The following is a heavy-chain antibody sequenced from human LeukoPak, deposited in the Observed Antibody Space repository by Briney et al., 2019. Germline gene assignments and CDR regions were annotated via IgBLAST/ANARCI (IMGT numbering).Heavy chain of an antibody. CDR2: FYYNGVT. J-gene: IGHJ5*02. CDR3: VIRNYVSGRIDP. CDR1: GGSISSSDYL. Sequence: SETLSLTCTVSGGSISSSDYLWAWVRQPPGKGLEWIGDFYYNGVTSYDPSLKSRVTISVDTSKDQFFLNLTSVTAADTAVYHCVIRNYVSGRIDPWGQGTLVTVSS. V-gene: IGHV4-39*01. D-gene: IGHD3-16*01.